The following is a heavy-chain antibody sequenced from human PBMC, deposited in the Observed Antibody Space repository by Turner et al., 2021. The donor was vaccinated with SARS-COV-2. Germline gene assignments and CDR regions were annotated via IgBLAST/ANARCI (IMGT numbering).Heavy chain of an antibody. Sequence: EVQLVESGGGLVKPGGSLRLSCATSGFTFSSYTVNWVRQSPGKGRQCAANSRERSAYIYYADTVNDRFTISRENTKNALKPKKNCLRAVDTAVYYGAADCSSATGRDYWGQGTLVTVSS. D-gene: IGHD2-2*01. J-gene: IGHJ4*02. V-gene: IGHV3-21*01. CDR3: AADCSSATGRDY. CDR2: SRERSAYI. CDR1: GFTFSSYT.